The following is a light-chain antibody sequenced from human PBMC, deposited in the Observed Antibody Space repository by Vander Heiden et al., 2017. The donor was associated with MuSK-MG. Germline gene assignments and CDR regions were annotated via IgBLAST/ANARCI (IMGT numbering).Light chain of an antibody. CDR2: ATS. CDR1: QDIHKW. V-gene: IGKV1-12*01. CDR3: QQADSFPIT. Sequence: DIQVTQSPSSVSASVGDRVTITCRASQDIHKWLNWFQHKPGKAPKLLISATSDLQGGVPSRFSGSGSGTDYTLTISSLQPEDFATYYCQQADSFPITFGGGTKVEIK. J-gene: IGKJ4*01.